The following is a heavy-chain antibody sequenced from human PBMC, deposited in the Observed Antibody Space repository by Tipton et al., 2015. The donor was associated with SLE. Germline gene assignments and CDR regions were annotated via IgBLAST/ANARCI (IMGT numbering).Heavy chain of an antibody. D-gene: IGHD3-10*01. V-gene: IGHV4-39*01. J-gene: IGHJ4*02. Sequence: TLSLTCTVSGGSISSRSYYWGWIRQPPGKGLEWIGSIYYSGSTYYNPSLKSRVTISVDTSKNQFSLKLSSVTAADTAVYYCASFTMVRGDYWGQGTLVTVSS. CDR1: GGSISSRSYY. CDR3: ASFTMVRGDY. CDR2: IYYSGST.